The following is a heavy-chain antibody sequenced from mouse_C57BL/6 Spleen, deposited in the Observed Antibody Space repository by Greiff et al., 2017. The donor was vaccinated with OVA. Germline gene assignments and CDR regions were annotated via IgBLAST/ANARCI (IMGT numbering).Heavy chain of an antibody. D-gene: IGHD2-3*01. Sequence: ESGPGLVKPSQSLSLTCSVTGYSITSGYYWNWIRQFPGNKLEWMGYISYDGSNNYNPSLKNRISITRDTSKNQFFLKLNSVTTEDTATYYCARVLYDGYYGYYFDYWGQGTTLTVSS. CDR3: ARVLYDGYYGYYFDY. J-gene: IGHJ2*01. CDR2: ISYDGSN. CDR1: GYSITSGYY. V-gene: IGHV3-6*01.